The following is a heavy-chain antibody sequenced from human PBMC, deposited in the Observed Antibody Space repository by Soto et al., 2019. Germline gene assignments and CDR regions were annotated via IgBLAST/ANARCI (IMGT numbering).Heavy chain of an antibody. J-gene: IGHJ4*02. CDR1: GYTFTNYG. D-gene: IGHD1-26*01. V-gene: IGHV1-18*01. Sequence: QVQLVQSGGEVKKPGASVKVSCKPSGYTFTNYGISWVRQAPGQGLEWMGWISAFNGNTKYAQKFQGRVTLTTDTCTSTAYMDLRSLTYDDTAVYYCARDAGGGSYLAYWGQGTLVTVSS. CDR3: ARDAGGGSYLAY. CDR2: ISAFNGNT.